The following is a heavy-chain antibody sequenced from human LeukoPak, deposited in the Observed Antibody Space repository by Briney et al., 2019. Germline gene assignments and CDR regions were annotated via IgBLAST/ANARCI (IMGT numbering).Heavy chain of an antibody. Sequence: GESLKISCKGSGYSFTSYWISWVRQMPGEGLEWMGRIDPSDSYTKYSPSFQGHVTISVDKSISTAYLQWSSLKASDTAMYYCARRLQRHFDYWGQGTLVTVSS. CDR2: IDPSDSYT. J-gene: IGHJ4*02. D-gene: IGHD2-15*01. CDR1: GYSFTSYW. CDR3: ARRLQRHFDY. V-gene: IGHV5-10-1*01.